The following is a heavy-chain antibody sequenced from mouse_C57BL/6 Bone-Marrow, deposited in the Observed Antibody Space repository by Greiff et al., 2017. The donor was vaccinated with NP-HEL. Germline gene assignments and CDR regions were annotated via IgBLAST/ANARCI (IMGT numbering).Heavy chain of an antibody. D-gene: IGHD6-1*01. CDR3: ARDSPFDY. V-gene: IGHV1-81*01. Sequence: QVQLQQSGAELARPGASVKLSCKASGYTFTSYGISWVKQRTGQGLEWIGEIYPRSGNTYSNEKFKGKATLTADKSSSTAYMELRSLTSEDSAVYFSARDSPFDYWGQGTTLTVSS. CDR2: IYPRSGNT. J-gene: IGHJ2*01. CDR1: GYTFTSYG.